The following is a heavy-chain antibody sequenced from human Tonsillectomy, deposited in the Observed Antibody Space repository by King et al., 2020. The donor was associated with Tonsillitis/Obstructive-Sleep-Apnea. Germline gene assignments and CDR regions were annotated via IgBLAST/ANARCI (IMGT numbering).Heavy chain of an antibody. CDR1: GFTFTSYN. CDR2: ISIGSHYI. Sequence: VQLVESGGGLVKPGGSLRLSCTASGFTFTSYNMNWVRQTPGKGLEWVASISIGSHYIHYANSLKGRFTISRDNAENSGFLQMKDLSAGDTAVYYCARVRGVLGAFFYYYMDVWAKGTTVTVSS. J-gene: IGHJ6*03. D-gene: IGHD3-16*01. V-gene: IGHV3-21*01. CDR3: ARVRGVLGAFFYYYMDV.